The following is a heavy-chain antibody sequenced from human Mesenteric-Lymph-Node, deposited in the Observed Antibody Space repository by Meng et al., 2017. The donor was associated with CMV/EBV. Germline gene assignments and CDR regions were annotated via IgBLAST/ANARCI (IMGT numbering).Heavy chain of an antibody. J-gene: IGHJ4*02. CDR1: GFTFDDYA. D-gene: IGHD2-21*01. Sequence: SLKISCAASGFTFDDYAMHWVRQAPGKGLEWVSGISWNSGSIGYADSVKGRFTISRDNAKNSLHLQMNSLRAEDTAVYYCARYMRCGGDCFAYDFWGQGTLVTVS. CDR3: ARYMRCGGDCFAYDF. V-gene: IGHV3-9*01. CDR2: ISWNSGSI.